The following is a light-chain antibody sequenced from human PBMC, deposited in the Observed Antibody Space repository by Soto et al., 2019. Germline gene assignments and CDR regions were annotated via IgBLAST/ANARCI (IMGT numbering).Light chain of an antibody. V-gene: IGKV4-1*01. CDR1: QSVLYNSNNKNY. J-gene: IGKJ4*01. CDR3: QQYYSPPLT. Sequence: DIVMTQSPDSLAVSLGERATINCKSSQSVLYNSNNKNYLAWYQQKVGQPPKLLIYWASTRESGVPDRFSGSGSGTDFTLTISSLQAEDVAVYYCQQYYSPPLTFGGGTKV. CDR2: WAS.